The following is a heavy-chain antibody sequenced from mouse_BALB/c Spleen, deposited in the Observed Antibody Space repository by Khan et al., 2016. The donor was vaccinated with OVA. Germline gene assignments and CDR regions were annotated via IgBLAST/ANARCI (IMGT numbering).Heavy chain of an antibody. CDR3: AGGTLIHRCPDYLDY. CDR1: GYSITSDDV. D-gene: IGHD2-14*01. J-gene: IGHJ2*01. CDR2: IGYSGST. V-gene: IGHV3-2*02. Sequence: EVQLQESGPGLLKPSQSLSLTCTVTGYSITSDDVWNVIRQFPGNIQEWMVYIGYSGSTTYNPSLRSRITITRDTSKNQFFLQLNSVTTEATATCYHAGGTLIHRCPDYLDYWGQGTTLTVSS.